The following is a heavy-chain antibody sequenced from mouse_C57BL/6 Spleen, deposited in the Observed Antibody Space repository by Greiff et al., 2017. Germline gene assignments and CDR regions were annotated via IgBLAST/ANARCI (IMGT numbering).Heavy chain of an antibody. CDR1: GYTFTDYY. J-gene: IGHJ4*01. D-gene: IGHD2-1*01. CDR3: AGNYEESYAMDY. V-gene: IGHV1-26*01. Sequence: EVQLQQSGPELVKPGASVKISCKASGYTFTDYYMNWVKQSHGKSLEWIGDINPNNGGTSSNQKFQGKATLTVDKSSSTAYMGLRSLTSEDSAVYYCAGNYEESYAMDYWGQGTSVTVSS. CDR2: INPNNGGT.